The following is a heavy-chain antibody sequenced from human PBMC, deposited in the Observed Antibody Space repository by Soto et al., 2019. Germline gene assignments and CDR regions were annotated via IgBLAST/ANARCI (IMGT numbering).Heavy chain of an antibody. CDR1: GFTFSSYT. CDR3: ARDGPYDSSGYPFDY. V-gene: IGHV3-21*06. Sequence: PGGSLRLSCAASGFTFSSYTMNWVRQAPGKGLEWVSSISSSSSYIYYADSVKGRFTISRDNAKNSLYLQMNSLRAEYTAVFYCARDGPYDSSGYPFDYWGQGTLVTVSS. CDR2: ISSSSSYI. D-gene: IGHD3-22*01. J-gene: IGHJ4*02.